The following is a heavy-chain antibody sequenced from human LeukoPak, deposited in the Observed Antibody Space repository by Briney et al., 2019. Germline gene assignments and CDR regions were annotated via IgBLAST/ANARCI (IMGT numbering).Heavy chain of an antibody. J-gene: IGHJ4*02. D-gene: IGHD3-3*01. Sequence: PSETLSLTCDVSGGSVTSTNWWTWVRQPPGKGLEWIGEVHLDGRTNYNPSLKSRLIMSVDLPESHISLKLTSVTAADTAVYCCAREGGFYRPLDYSGQGTLVTVSS. CDR3: AREGGFYRPLDY. V-gene: IGHV4-4*01. CDR2: VHLDGRT. CDR1: GGSVTSTNW.